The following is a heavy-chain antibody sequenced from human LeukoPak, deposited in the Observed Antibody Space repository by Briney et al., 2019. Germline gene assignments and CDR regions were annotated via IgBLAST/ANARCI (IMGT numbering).Heavy chain of an antibody. V-gene: IGHV3-30-3*01. CDR3: VRGQLWSYYHDY. D-gene: IGHD5-18*01. Sequence: GRSLRLSCAASRFTFSSYTIHWVRQAPGKGLEWVAVISYDGNNKYYADSVKGRFTISRDNSKNTLYLQMNSLRAEDTAVYYCVRGQLWSYYHDYWGQGTLVTVSS. CDR1: RFTFSSYT. J-gene: IGHJ4*02. CDR2: ISYDGNNK.